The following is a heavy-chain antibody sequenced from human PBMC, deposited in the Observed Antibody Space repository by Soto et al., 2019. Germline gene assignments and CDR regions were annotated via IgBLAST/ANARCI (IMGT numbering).Heavy chain of an antibody. CDR1: GGSFSGYY. Sequence: PSETLCLTCAVYGGSFSGYYWSWIRQPPGKGLEWVGEINHSGSTIYNPALKGRVTIAVDTYNNHFSLKLGSVTAAYTDVYYWARRMWGNSSSSGSWFDPWGQGTLVTVSS. CDR2: INHSGST. D-gene: IGHD6-6*01. V-gene: IGHV4-34*01. CDR3: ARRMWGNSSSSGSWFDP. J-gene: IGHJ5*02.